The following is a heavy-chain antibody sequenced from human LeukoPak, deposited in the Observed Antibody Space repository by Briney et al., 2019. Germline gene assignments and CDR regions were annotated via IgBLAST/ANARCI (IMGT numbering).Heavy chain of an antibody. V-gene: IGHV3-49*04. J-gene: IGHJ3*02. CDR3: AKDRVRFPPASSQPLSSTSFPEDAFDI. CDR2: IRSKAYGGTT. CDR1: GFTFSSYA. D-gene: IGHD2-2*01. Sequence: PGGSLRLSCAASGFTFSSYAMSWVRQAPGKGLEWVGFIRSKAYGGTTEYAASVKGRFTISRDDSRSIAYLQMNSLKTEDTAVYYCAKDRVRFPPASSQPLSSTSFPEDAFDIWGQGTMVTVSS.